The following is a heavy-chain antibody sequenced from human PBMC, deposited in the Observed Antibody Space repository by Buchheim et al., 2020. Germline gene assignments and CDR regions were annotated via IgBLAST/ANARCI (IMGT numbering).Heavy chain of an antibody. J-gene: IGHJ6*03. Sequence: QVQLVESGGGLVKPGGSLRLSCAASGFTLSGYYMTWIRQAPGKGLEWISYLSSSGSSIYYADSVKGRFTISRDNAKNSMYLQMNSRRADETAVYYCATQSSGSYYKAGRYSYYYYMDVWGKGT. D-gene: IGHD3-10*01. CDR3: ATQSSGSYYKAGRYSYYYYMDV. CDR2: LSSSGSSI. CDR1: GFTLSGYY. V-gene: IGHV3-11*01.